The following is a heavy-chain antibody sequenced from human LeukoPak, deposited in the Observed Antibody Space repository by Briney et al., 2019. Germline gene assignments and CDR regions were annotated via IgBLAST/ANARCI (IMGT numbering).Heavy chain of an antibody. CDR1: GYTFTSYD. D-gene: IGHD2-2*01. CDR2: MNPNNGYT. CDR3: ARNLMYCSSTTCYLEY. J-gene: IGHJ4*02. V-gene: IGHV1-8*01. Sequence: ASVKVSCKASGYTFTSYDINWVRQATGQGLEWMGLMNPNNGYTVYAQKFQGRVTMTRDTSISTAYLELSSPRSEDTAFYYCARNLMYCSSTTCYLEYWGQGTLVTVAS.